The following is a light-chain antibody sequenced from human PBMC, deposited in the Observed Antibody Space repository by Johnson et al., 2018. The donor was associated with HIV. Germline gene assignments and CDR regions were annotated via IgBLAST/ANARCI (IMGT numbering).Light chain of an antibody. CDR1: SSNIGNNF. V-gene: IGLV1-51*02. CDR3: GTWDSSLNV. Sequence: QSVLTQPPSMSAAPGQKVTISCSGSSSNIGNNFVSWYQQLPGTAPKLLIYTNNKRPSGIPDRFSGSKSGTSATLGITGLQTGDEADYYCGTWDSSLNVFGTGTKVTVL. CDR2: TNN. J-gene: IGLJ1*01.